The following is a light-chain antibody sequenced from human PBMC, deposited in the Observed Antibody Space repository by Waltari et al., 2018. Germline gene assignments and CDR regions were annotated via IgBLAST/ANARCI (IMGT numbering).Light chain of an antibody. J-gene: IGLJ2*01. CDR3: SSYAGSKTFVL. CDR2: EVT. V-gene: IGLV2-23*02. Sequence: QSALTQSASVSGSPGQSITISCTGTSSDIGTFNLVSWYRKYPGEAPKVLIYEVTKRPSGVSTRVSGSKSGNTASLTISGLQTEDEADYFCSSYAGSKTFVLFGGGTKLTVL. CDR1: SSDIGTFNL.